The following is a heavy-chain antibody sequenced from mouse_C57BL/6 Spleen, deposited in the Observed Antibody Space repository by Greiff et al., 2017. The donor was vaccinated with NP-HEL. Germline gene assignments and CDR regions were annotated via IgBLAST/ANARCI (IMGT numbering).Heavy chain of an antibody. V-gene: IGHV1-55*01. CDR3: ARRYYYSNYVYAMDY. D-gene: IGHD2-5*01. J-gene: IGHJ4*01. Sequence: QVQLKQPGAELVKPGASVKMSCKASGYTFTSYWITWVKQRPGQGLEWIGDIYPGSGSTNYNEKFKSKATLTVDTSSSTAYMQLSSLTSEDSAVYYCARRYYYSNYVYAMDYWGQGTSVTVSS. CDR2: IYPGSGST. CDR1: GYTFTSYW.